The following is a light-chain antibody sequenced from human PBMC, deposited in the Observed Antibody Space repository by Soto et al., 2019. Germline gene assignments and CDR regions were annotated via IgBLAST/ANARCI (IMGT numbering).Light chain of an antibody. Sequence: AIRMTQSPFSLSASVGDRVTITCWASQGISGYLAWYQQKPAKAPKVFIYYTSSLQSAVPSRFSGSGSGTDYTLTISSLQPEDFASYYCQQYYSTPLTFGGGTKVEIK. CDR3: QQYYSTPLT. CDR2: YTS. CDR1: QGISGY. V-gene: IGKV1D-43*01. J-gene: IGKJ4*01.